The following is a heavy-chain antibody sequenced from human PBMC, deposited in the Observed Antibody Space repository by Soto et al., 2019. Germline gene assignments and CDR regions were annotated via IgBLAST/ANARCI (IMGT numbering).Heavy chain of an antibody. D-gene: IGHD2-21*02. CDR1: GYTFTSYY. V-gene: IGHV1-46*01. CDR3: ARDVLVLAYCGGDCYLPYYYYGMDV. J-gene: IGHJ6*02. Sequence: ASVKVSCKASGYTFTSYYMHWVRQAPGQGLEWMGIINPSGGSTSYAQKFQGRVTMTRDTSTSTVYMELSSLRSEDTAGYYCARDVLVLAYCGGDCYLPYYYYGMDVWGQGTTVTVSS. CDR2: INPSGGST.